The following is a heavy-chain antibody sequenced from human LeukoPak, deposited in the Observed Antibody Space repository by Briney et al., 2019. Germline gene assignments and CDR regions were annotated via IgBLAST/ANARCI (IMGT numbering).Heavy chain of an antibody. D-gene: IGHD1-26*01. CDR2: ISSSGSTI. Sequence: PGGSLRLSCAASGFTFSDYYMSWIRQAPGKGLEWVSYISSSGSTIYYADSVKGRFTISRDNAKNSLYLQMNSLRAEDTAVYYCARAVGATETVKEAGDWFDPWGQGTLVTVSS. J-gene: IGHJ5*02. V-gene: IGHV3-11*04. CDR1: GFTFSDYY. CDR3: ARAVGATETVKEAGDWFDP.